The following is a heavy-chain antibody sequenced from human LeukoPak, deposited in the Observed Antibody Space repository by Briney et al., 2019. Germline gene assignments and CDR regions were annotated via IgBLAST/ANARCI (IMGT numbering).Heavy chain of an antibody. D-gene: IGHD1-1*01. CDR2: ISSHNDNA. V-gene: IGHV1-18*01. CDR3: ARDGNDVMDC. J-gene: IGHJ4*02. Sequence: ASVKVSCKASGYTFTNYGISWVRQAPGQGLEWVGWISSHNDNAHYAQKFQGRVTMTTDTSTSTVYMELRSLRSDDTAMYYCARDGNDVMDCWGQGTLVTVSS. CDR1: GYTFTNYG.